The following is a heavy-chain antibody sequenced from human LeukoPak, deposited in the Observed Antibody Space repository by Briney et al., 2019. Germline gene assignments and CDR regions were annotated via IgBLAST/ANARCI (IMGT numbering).Heavy chain of an antibody. CDR3: AKDPWYYDSSGLPGDY. Sequence: GSLRLSCAASGFTFSSYGMHWVRQAPGQGLEWVAVISYDGSNKYYADSVKGRFTISRDNSKNTLYLQMNSLRAEDTAVYYCAKDPWYYDSSGLPGDYWGQGTLVTVSS. CDR1: GFTFSSYG. CDR2: ISYDGSNK. J-gene: IGHJ4*02. V-gene: IGHV3-30*18. D-gene: IGHD3-22*01.